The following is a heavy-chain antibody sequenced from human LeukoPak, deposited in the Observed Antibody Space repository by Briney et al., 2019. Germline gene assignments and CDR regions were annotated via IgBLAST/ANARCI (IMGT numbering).Heavy chain of an antibody. CDR3: ARDQDGDYVGYYYYYYMDV. D-gene: IGHD4-17*01. V-gene: IGHV1-18*01. CDR2: ISAYNGNT. CDR1: GYTFTSYG. Sequence: GASVKVSCKASGYTFTSYGISWVRQAPGQGLEWMGWISAYNGNTNYAQKLQGRVTMTTDTSTSTAYMELRSLRSDDTAVYYCARDQDGDYVGYYYYYYMDVWGKGTTVTVSS. J-gene: IGHJ6*03.